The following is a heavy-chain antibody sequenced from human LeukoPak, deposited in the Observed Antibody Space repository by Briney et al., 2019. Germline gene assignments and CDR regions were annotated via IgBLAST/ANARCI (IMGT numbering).Heavy chain of an antibody. CDR2: ISTSSSYI. CDR3: ARDKIVGPTRFDY. Sequence: VKPGGSLRLSCAASGFTFSSYTMNWVRQAPGKGLEWVSSISTSSSYIYYADSVKGRFTISRDNAKNSLYLQMNSLRAEDTAVYYCARDKIVGPTRFDYWGQGILVTVSS. D-gene: IGHD1-26*01. J-gene: IGHJ4*02. V-gene: IGHV3-21*01. CDR1: GFTFSSYT.